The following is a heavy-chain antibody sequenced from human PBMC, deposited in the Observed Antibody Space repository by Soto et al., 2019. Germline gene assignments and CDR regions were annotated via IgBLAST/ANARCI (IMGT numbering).Heavy chain of an antibody. CDR1: GFTFSSYG. CDR2: ISYDGSNK. V-gene: IGHV3-30*18. CDR3: AKGEYSSSWVLDY. Sequence: GGSLRLSCAASGFTFSSYGMHWVRQAPGKGLEWVAVISYDGSNKYYADSVKGRFTISRDNSKNTLYLQMNSLRAEDTAVYYCAKGEYSSSWVLDYWGQGTLVTVS. J-gene: IGHJ4*02. D-gene: IGHD6-13*01.